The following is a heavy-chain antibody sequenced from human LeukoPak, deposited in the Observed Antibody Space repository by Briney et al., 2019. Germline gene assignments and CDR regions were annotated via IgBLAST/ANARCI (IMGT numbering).Heavy chain of an antibody. Sequence: SQTLSLTCTVSGGSISSGSYYWSWIWQPAGKGLEWIGRIYTSGNTNYNPSLKGRVTMSVDTSKNQFSLNLSSVTAADTAVYYCARGRGSSWYYFDYWGQGTLVTVSS. D-gene: IGHD6-13*01. V-gene: IGHV4-61*02. CDR3: ARGRGSSWYYFDY. CDR2: IYTSGNT. CDR1: GGSISSGSYY. J-gene: IGHJ4*02.